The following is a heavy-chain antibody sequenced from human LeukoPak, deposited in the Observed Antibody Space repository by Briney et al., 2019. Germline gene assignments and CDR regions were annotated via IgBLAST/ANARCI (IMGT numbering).Heavy chain of an antibody. CDR1: GGSISSSSYY. D-gene: IGHD1-26*01. Sequence: TSETLSLTCTVSGGSISSSSYYWSWIRQPPGKGLEWIGYIYYSGSTNYNPSLKSRVTISVDTSKNQFSLKLSSVTAADTAVYYCARWRIYSGSYEHYWGQGTLVTVSS. CDR2: IYYSGST. CDR3: ARWRIYSGSYEHY. V-gene: IGHV4-61*01. J-gene: IGHJ4*02.